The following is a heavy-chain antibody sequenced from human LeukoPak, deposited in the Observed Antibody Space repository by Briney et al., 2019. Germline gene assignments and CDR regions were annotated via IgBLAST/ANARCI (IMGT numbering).Heavy chain of an antibody. CDR2: INANSGGA. V-gene: IGHV1-2*02. Sequence: ASVKVSCKASGYSLSDYYVHWVRQAPGQGLEWMGWINANSGGANYAQKFQGTVTMTWATSVNAAYMELSRLKSDDTAVYYCARGIIRGYDFDYWGQGTLVTVSS. J-gene: IGHJ4*02. CDR1: GYSLSDYY. CDR3: ARGIIRGYDFDY. D-gene: IGHD5-12*01.